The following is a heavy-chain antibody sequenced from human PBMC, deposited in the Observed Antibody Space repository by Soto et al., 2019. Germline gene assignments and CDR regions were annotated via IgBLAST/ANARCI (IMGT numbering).Heavy chain of an antibody. J-gene: IGHJ4*02. CDR3: ARGGRLRSPLGY. CDR2: IKHSGTT. D-gene: IGHD4-17*01. Sequence: QVQLQQWGAGLLKPSETLSLTCAVYGGSFSDYYWTWIRQPPGKGLEWIGEIKHSGTTTHNPSLKSRVTMSVDTSKHQFSLILTSVTAADTAIYYCARGGRLRSPLGYWGQGILVTVSS. V-gene: IGHV4-34*02. CDR1: GGSFSDYY.